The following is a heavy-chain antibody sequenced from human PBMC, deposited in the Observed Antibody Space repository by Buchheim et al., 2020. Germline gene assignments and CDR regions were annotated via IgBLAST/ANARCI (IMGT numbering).Heavy chain of an antibody. CDR3: AKDHASGDYYYGMDV. D-gene: IGHD4-17*01. J-gene: IGHJ6*02. CDR2: ISYDGSNK. CDR1: GFTFSSYG. Sequence: QVQLVESGGGVVQPGRSLRLSCAASGFTFSSYGMHWVRQAPGKGLEWVAVISYDGSNKYYADSVKGRFTISREHSKNTLYLQMNSLRAEDTAVYYCAKDHASGDYYYGMDVWGQGTT. V-gene: IGHV3-30*18.